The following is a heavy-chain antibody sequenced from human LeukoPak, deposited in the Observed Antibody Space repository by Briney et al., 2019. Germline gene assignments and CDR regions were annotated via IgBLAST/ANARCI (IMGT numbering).Heavy chain of an antibody. D-gene: IGHD6-19*01. CDR2: ISGSGGST. Sequence: GASLRLSCAASGFTFSSYAMSWVRQAPGKGLEWVSAISGSGGSTYYADSVKGRFTISRDNSKNTLYLQMNSLRAEDTAVYYCAKDWSSGGWDRPWFDPWGQGTLVTVSS. V-gene: IGHV3-23*01. CDR1: GFTFSSYA. J-gene: IGHJ5*02. CDR3: AKDWSSGGWDRPWFDP.